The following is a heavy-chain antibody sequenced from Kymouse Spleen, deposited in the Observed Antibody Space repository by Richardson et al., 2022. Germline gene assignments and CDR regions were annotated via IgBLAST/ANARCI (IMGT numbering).Heavy chain of an antibody. CDR2: IYYSGST. D-gene: IGHD3-10*01. CDR3: AREGITMVRGGFDY. Sequence: QLQLQESGPGLVKPSETLSLTCTVSGGSISSSSYYWGWIRQPPGKGLEWIGSIYYSGSTYYNPSLKSRVTISVDTSKNQFSLKLSSVTAADTAVYYCAREGITMVRGGFDYWGQGTLVTVSS. CDR1: GGSISSSSYY. V-gene: IGHV4-39*01. J-gene: IGHJ4*02.